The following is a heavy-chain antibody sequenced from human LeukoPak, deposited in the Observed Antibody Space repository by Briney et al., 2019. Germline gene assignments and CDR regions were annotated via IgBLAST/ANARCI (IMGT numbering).Heavy chain of an antibody. CDR1: GFTFSSYS. CDR3: ARTLFCSSTSCYKGDFDY. CDR2: ISSSSSYI. V-gene: IGHV3-21*01. Sequence: GGSLRLSCAASGFTFSSYSMNWVRQAPGKGLEWVSSISSSSSYIYYADSVKGRFTISRDNAKNPLYLQMNSLRAEDTAVYYCARTLFCSSTSCYKGDFDYWSQGTLVTVSS. J-gene: IGHJ4*02. D-gene: IGHD2-2*02.